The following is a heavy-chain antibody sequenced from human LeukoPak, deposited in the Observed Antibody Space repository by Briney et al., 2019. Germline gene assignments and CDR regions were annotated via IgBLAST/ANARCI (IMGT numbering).Heavy chain of an antibody. V-gene: IGHV4-31*03. CDR1: GGSISSGGYY. CDR2: IYYSGST. J-gene: IGHJ4*02. CDR3: ARVRDYSNYYFDY. Sequence: SETLSLTCTVSGGSISSGGYYWSWIRQHPGKGLEWIVYIYYSGSTYYNPSLKSRVTISVDTSKNQFSPKLSSVTAADTAVYYYARVRDYSNYYFDYWGQGTLVTVSS. D-gene: IGHD4-11*01.